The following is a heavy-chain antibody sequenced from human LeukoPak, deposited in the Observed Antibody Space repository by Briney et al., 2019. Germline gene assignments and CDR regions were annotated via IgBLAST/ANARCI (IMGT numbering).Heavy chain of an antibody. CDR1: GFTFSSYW. V-gene: IGHV3-74*01. D-gene: IGHD6-19*01. CDR3: ARALSGWYQDY. Sequence: GGSLRLSCAASGFTFSSYWMHWVRQAPGKGLVWVSRINTDGSSTSYADSVKGRFTISRDNAKNTLYLQMNSLRAEDTAVYYCARALSGWYQDYWGQGTLVTVSS. CDR2: INTDGSST. J-gene: IGHJ4*02.